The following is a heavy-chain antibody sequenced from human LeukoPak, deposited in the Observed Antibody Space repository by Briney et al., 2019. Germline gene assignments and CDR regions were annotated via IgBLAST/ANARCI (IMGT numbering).Heavy chain of an antibody. Sequence: PGGSLRLSCAASGFTFSSYAMSWVRQAPGKGLEWVSAISGSGGSTYYADSVKGRFTISRDNSKNTLYLQMNSLRAEDTAVYYCAKEGYSSSWYGRGWATGYWGQGTLVTVSS. D-gene: IGHD6-13*01. J-gene: IGHJ4*02. CDR3: AKEGYSSSWYGRGWATGY. V-gene: IGHV3-23*01. CDR2: ISGSGGST. CDR1: GFTFSSYA.